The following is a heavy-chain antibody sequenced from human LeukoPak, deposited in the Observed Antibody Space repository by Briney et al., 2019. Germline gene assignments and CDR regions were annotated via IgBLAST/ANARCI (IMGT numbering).Heavy chain of an antibody. CDR1: GNSLSSGDNY. CDR3: ARSEVVGATDY. V-gene: IGHV4-61*02. CDR2: IYTSGST. D-gene: IGHD1-26*01. J-gene: IGHJ4*02. Sequence: SETLSLTCTVSGNSLSSGDNYWSWIRQPAGKGLEWIGRIYTSGSTNYNPSLKSRVTISVDKSKNQFSLKLSSVTAADTAVYYCARSEVVGATDYWGQGTLVTVSS.